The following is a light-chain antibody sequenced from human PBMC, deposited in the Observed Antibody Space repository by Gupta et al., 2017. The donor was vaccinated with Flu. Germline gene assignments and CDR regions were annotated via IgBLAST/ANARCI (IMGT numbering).Light chain of an antibody. CDR3: QKYNSVPPT. CDR1: QGISNY. J-gene: IGKJ1*01. Sequence: DIQMTQSPSSLSASVGDRVTITCRASQGISNYLAWYQQKPGKVPMLLIHAASTLQSGVPSRFSGDGSGTDFTLTISSLQPEDVATYYCQKYNSVPPTFGQGTKVEIK. V-gene: IGKV1-27*01. CDR2: AAS.